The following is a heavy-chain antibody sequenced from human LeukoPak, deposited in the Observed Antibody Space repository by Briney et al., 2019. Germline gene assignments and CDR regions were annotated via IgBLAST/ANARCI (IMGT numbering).Heavy chain of an antibody. CDR1: GYIFTTYW. Sequence: GESLKISCKGSGYIFTTYWIGWVRQMPGKGLEWMGIISPGDSDTRYSPSFQGQVTISADKSINTAYLQWSSLEASDTARYYCAILGPRYCGGTSCYVYWGQGTLVTVSS. CDR3: AILGPRYCGGTSCYVY. CDR2: ISPGDSDT. J-gene: IGHJ4*02. D-gene: IGHD2-2*01. V-gene: IGHV5-51*01.